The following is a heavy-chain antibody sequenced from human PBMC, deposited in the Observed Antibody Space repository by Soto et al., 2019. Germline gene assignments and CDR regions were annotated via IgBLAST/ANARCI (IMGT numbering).Heavy chain of an antibody. V-gene: IGHV3-74*01. CDR3: AREQIQLRYSTGGEAGMDV. D-gene: IGHD5-18*01. J-gene: IGHJ6*02. Sequence: LRLSCAASGFTFSSYWMHWVRQAPGKGLVWVSRINSDGSSTSYADSVKGRFTISRDNAKNTLYLQMNSLRAEDTAVYYCAREQIQLRYSTGGEAGMDVWGQGTTVTVSS. CDR1: GFTFSSYW. CDR2: INSDGSST.